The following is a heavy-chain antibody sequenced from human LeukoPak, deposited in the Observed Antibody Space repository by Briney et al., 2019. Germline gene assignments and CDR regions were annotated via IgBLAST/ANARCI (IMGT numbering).Heavy chain of an antibody. CDR3: AREGTWYSSSARRAFDI. D-gene: IGHD6-6*01. V-gene: IGHV4-59*01. CDR1: GGSISSYY. CDR2: IYYSGST. J-gene: IGHJ3*02. Sequence: SETLSLTCTVPGGSISSYYWSWIRQPPGKGLEWIGYIYYSGSTNYNPSLKSRVTISVDTSKNQFSLKLSSVIAADTAVYYCAREGTWYSSSARRAFDIWGQGTMVTVSS.